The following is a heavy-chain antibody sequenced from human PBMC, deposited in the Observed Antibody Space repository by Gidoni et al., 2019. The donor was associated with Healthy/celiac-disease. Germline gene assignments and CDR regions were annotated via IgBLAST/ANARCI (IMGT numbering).Heavy chain of an antibody. D-gene: IGHD6-13*01. CDR1: DYTFTNYG. CDR3: AVLQTAGTLDY. Sequence: VQLVQSGAEVKKPGASVKVSCKASDYTFTNYGVSWVRQAPGQGLEWMGWISAYNGNTNYAQKLQGRVTMTTDTSTNTAYMELRSLRSDDTAVYYCAVLQTAGTLDYWGQGTLVTVSS. J-gene: IGHJ4*02. CDR2: ISAYNGNT. V-gene: IGHV1-18*01.